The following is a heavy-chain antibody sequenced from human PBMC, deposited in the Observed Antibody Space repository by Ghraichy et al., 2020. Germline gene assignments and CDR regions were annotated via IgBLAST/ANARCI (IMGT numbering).Heavy chain of an antibody. J-gene: IGHJ6*02. CDR2: INHSGTT. V-gene: IGHV4-34*01. CDR1: GGSFPGYY. Sequence: SETLSLTCAVYGGSFPGYYWSWIRQSPGRGLEWLGEINHSGTTHYNPSLKSRVTISLDMSKHQFSLKVNSVTAADTAVYYCARLVVAPTAARPYYYLTMDDWGQGTAVTVSS. D-gene: IGHD2-15*01. CDR3: ARLVVAPTAARPYYYLTMDD.